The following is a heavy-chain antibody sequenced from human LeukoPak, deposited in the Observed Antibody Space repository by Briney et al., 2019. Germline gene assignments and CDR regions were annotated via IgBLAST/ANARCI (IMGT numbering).Heavy chain of an antibody. D-gene: IGHD3-16*01. V-gene: IGHV4-59*01. CDR2: GHYTGST. CDR3: ARWGETSALRVHAFDI. J-gene: IGHJ3*02. CDR1: GDSISSYY. Sequence: SETLSLTCTVSGDSISSYYWNWIRQPPGKGLEWIGYGHYTGSTNYKPSLKSRVTFSVDTSKNQFSLKLTSVTAADTAVYYCARWGETSALRVHAFDIWGQGTMVTVSS.